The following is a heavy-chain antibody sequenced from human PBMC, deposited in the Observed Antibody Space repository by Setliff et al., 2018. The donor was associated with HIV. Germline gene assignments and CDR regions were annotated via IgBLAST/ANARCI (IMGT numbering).Heavy chain of an antibody. D-gene: IGHD2-8*01. J-gene: IGHJ4*02. CDR3: TTDMRYFDW. CDR1: GFTFSNAW. CDR2: IKSKTDGGTT. Sequence: PGGSLRLSCAASGFTFSNAWMSWVRQAPGKGLEWVGRIKSKTDGGTTDYAAPVKGRFTISRDDSKNTLSLQMDSLKIEDTGLYYCTTDMRYFDWWGQGTLVTVSS. V-gene: IGHV3-15*01.